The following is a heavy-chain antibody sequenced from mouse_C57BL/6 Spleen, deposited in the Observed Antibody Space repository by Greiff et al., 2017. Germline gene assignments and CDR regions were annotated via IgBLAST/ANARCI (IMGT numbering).Heavy chain of an antibody. Sequence: VQRVESGAELMKPGASVTLSCKATGYTFTGYWIEWVTQRPGHGLEWIGEIFPGSGSTNYNEKFKGNATFTADTSSNTAYMQRSSLTTEDSAVYYCARDGSITGGFAYGGQGTLVTVSA. CDR2: IFPGSGST. CDR3: ARDGSITGGFAY. V-gene: IGHV1-9*01. CDR1: GYTFTGYW. D-gene: IGHD1-1*01. J-gene: IGHJ3*01.